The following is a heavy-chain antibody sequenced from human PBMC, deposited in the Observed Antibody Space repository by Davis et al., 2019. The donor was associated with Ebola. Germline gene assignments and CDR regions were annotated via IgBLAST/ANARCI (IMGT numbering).Heavy chain of an antibody. J-gene: IGHJ3*02. Sequence: SETLSLTCTANGGPFSGYYWSWIRQPPGTGLEWIAEIDHSGTTNYNSSLKSRVTISVDKSKNQFSLKLESVTAADTAVYYCAFVGVNTKGDAEDIWGRGTTVIVSS. CDR3: AFVGVNTKGDAEDI. CDR1: GGPFSGYY. CDR2: IDHSGTT. V-gene: IGHV4-34*01. D-gene: IGHD1-26*01.